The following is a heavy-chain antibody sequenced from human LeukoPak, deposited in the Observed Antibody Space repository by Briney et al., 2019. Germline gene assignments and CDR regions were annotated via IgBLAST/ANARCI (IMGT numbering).Heavy chain of an antibody. CDR2: ISGSGGST. Sequence: GGYLRLSCAASGFTFSSYAMSWVRQAPGKGLEWVSAISGSGGSTYYADSVKGRFTISRDNSKNTLYLQMNSLRAEDTAVYYCAKTYYYDSSGYADAFDIWGQGTMVTVSS. CDR3: AKTYYYDSSGYADAFDI. J-gene: IGHJ3*02. D-gene: IGHD3-22*01. CDR1: GFTFSSYA. V-gene: IGHV3-23*01.